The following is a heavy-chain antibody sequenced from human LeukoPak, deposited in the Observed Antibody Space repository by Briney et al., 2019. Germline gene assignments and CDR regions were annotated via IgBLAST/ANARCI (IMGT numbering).Heavy chain of an antibody. D-gene: IGHD2-21*01. V-gene: IGHV3-48*01. CDR1: GFTFSSYS. Sequence: VGALRLSCAASGFTFSSYSMKWVRQAPRKGLGWVSYLFISSSITYYTDSMKGRFTISRDNAKNTLYLQMNRLRAEDADVYYCAKAPVTTCSGAYCYPFVYWGQGTLVTVSS. CDR3: AKAPVTTCSGAYCYPFVY. CDR2: LFISSSIT. J-gene: IGHJ4*02.